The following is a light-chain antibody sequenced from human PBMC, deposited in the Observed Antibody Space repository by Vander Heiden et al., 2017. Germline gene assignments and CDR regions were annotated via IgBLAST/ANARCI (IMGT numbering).Light chain of an antibody. CDR2: SNE. V-gene: IGLV3-9*01. Sequence: SYELTQPLSVSVALGQTARSTCGGNNIGRKNVHWYQQKPGQAPVLVIYSNENRPSGIPERFSGSISGNTATLTITRGQAGDEADYYCQVWDTSTFVFGTGTKVTVL. CDR3: QVWDTSTFV. CDR1: NIGRKN. J-gene: IGLJ1*01.